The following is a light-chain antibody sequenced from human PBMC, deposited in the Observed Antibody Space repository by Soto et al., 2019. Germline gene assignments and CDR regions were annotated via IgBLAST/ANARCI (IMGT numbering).Light chain of an antibody. V-gene: IGLV1-40*01. CDR1: SSNIGAGYD. CDR2: GNS. Sequence: QSVLTQPPSVSGAPGQRVTSSCTGSSSNIGAGYDVHWYQQLPGTAPKLLIYGNSNRPSGVPDRFSGSKSGTSASLAITGLQAEDEADYYCQSFYSSRSGWRVFGGGTKLTVL. J-gene: IGLJ3*02. CDR3: QSFYSSRSGWRV.